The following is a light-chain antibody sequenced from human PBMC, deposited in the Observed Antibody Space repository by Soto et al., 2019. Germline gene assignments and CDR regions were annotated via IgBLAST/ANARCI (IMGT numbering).Light chain of an antibody. CDR2: XAS. V-gene: IGKV3-20*01. Sequence: DIVLTQSPGTLSLSPGERATLSCRASQSVXSSFAWYQQKPGLAPTVLISXASNRASGVPDSFTGGGSGTDFSITIRRLEPEDFAVYYCQQYGSSGTFGQGTKVDIK. J-gene: IGKJ1*01. CDR3: QQYGSSGT. CDR1: QSVXSSF.